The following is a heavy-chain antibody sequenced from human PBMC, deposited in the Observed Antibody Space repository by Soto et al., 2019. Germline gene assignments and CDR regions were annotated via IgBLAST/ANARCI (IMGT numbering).Heavy chain of an antibody. CDR3: TRANWYSEY. V-gene: IGHV4-59*11. J-gene: IGHJ4*02. Sequence: PSETLSLTSTVSGGSISNHYWSWIRQPPGKGLEWIGYIFYNGNTNYNPSLKSRVTMSADTSKNQISLKLSSVTAADTAVYYCTRANWYSEYWGQGTLVTVSS. CDR2: IFYNGNT. D-gene: IGHD7-27*01. CDR1: GGSISNHY.